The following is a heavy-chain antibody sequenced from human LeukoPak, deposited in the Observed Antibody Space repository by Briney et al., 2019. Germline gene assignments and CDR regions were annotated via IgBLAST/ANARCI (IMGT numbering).Heavy chain of an antibody. J-gene: IGHJ4*02. D-gene: IGHD1-26*01. V-gene: IGHV3-9*01. CDR3: AKGNSGSYSYYFGC. Sequence: PGRSLRLSCAASGFIFDEYAMHWVRQAPGKGLEWVSSISWNRGSIAYADSVKGRFTISRDNSKNSLFLQMNGLGPEDTALYYCAKGNSGSYSYYFGCWGQGTLVTVSS. CDR1: GFIFDEYA. CDR2: ISWNRGSI.